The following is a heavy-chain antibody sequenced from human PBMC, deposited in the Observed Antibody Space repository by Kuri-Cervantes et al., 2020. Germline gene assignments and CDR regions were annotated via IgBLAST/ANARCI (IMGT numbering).Heavy chain of an antibody. J-gene: IGHJ2*01. CDR2: ISSSSSYI. V-gene: IGHV3-21*04. D-gene: IGHD3-10*01. CDR1: GFTFSSYS. CDR3: AKVNGSGSYLYWYFDL. Sequence: GESLKISCAASGFTFSSYSMSWVRQAPGKGLEWVSSISSSSSYIYYADSVKGRFTISRDNAKNSLYLQMNSLRAEDTALYYCAKVNGSGSYLYWYFDLWGRGTLVTVSS.